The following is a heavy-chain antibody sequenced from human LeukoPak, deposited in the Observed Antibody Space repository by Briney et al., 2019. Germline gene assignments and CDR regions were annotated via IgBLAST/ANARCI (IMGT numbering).Heavy chain of an antibody. Sequence: GGSLRLSCAASGFTFSTSAMTWVRQAPGKGLEWVSGIISTGTTYYADSVKGRFTISRDNSKNTLYLQMNSLRAEDTAVYYCAKDKDYGGRNGRFDYWGQGTLVTVSS. CDR1: GFTFSTSA. J-gene: IGHJ4*02. CDR3: AKDKDYGGRNGRFDY. V-gene: IGHV3-23*01. D-gene: IGHD4-23*01. CDR2: IISTGTT.